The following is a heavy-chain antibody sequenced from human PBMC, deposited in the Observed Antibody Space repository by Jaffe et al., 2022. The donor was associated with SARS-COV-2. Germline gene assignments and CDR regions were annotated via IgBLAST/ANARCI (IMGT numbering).Heavy chain of an antibody. CDR1: GFTFTNAW. CDR3: TRDSQGY. J-gene: IGHJ4*02. V-gene: IGHV3-15*01. Sequence: EVQLVESGGGLVKPGGSLKLSCAVSGFTFTNAWMSWVRQAPGKGLEWVGRIKSKTDGGTTDYAAPVKGRFTISRDDSKNTLYLQMNSLRTEDTAMYYCTRDSQGYWGQGTLVTVSS. CDR2: IKSKTDGGTT.